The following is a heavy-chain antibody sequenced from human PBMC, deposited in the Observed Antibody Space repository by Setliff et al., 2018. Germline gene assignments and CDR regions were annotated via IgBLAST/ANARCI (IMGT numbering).Heavy chain of an antibody. Sequence: ASVKVSCKASGYTFISYGISWVRQAPGQGLEWMGWISAYNGNTNYAQKLQGRVTMTTDTSTSTAYMELRSLRSDDTAVYYCARGPLHYDFWSGYYTVSWFDPWGQGTLVTVSS. J-gene: IGHJ5*02. CDR3: ARGPLHYDFWSGYYTVSWFDP. CDR1: GYTFISYG. CDR2: ISAYNGNT. V-gene: IGHV1-18*01. D-gene: IGHD3-3*01.